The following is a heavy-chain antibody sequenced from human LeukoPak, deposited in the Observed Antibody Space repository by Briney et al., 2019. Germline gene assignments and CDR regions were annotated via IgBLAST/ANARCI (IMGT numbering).Heavy chain of an antibody. CDR1: GGSISSGGYY. Sequence: PSQTLSLTCTVSGGSISSGGYYWSWIRQHPGKGLEWIGYIYYSGSTYYNPSLKSRVTISVDTSKNQFSLKLSSVTAADTAVYYCARDSPDCSSTSCYTRGYYYYYIDVWGKGTTVTVSS. J-gene: IGHJ6*03. V-gene: IGHV4-31*03. CDR3: ARDSPDCSSTSCYTRGYYYYYIDV. D-gene: IGHD2-2*02. CDR2: IYYSGST.